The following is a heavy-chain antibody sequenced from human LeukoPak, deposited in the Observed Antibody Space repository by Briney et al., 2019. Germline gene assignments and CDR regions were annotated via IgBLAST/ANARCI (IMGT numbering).Heavy chain of an antibody. CDR2: ISGTGSTI. Sequence: GGSLRLSCSASGFTFSSYEMNWVRQAPGKGLEWVSYISGTGSTIYYADSVKGRFTISRDNAKNSLYLQMNSLRAEDTGLYYCARDQLGGDPGNYYYYYMDVRGKGTTVTVPS. CDR1: GFTFSSYE. CDR3: ARDQLGGDPGNYYYYYMDV. J-gene: IGHJ6*03. D-gene: IGHD4-17*01. V-gene: IGHV3-48*03.